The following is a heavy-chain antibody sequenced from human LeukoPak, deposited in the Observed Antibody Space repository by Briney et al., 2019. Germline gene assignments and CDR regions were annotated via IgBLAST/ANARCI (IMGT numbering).Heavy chain of an antibody. CDR3: ARGGSYYGY. J-gene: IGHJ4*02. Sequence: PSETLSLTCSVSGGSISSYYWSWIRQPPGKGLEWIGNIHYSGSTNYNPSLKGRVTISLDTSKSQFSLQLSSVTAADTAVYYCARGGSYYGYWGQGTLVTVSS. D-gene: IGHD1-26*01. V-gene: IGHV4-59*08. CDR1: GGSISSYY. CDR2: IHYSGST.